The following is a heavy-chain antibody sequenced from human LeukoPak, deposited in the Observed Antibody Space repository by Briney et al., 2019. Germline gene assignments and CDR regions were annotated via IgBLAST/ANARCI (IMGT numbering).Heavy chain of an antibody. V-gene: IGHV3-21*01. CDR2: ISSSSSYI. CDR3: ARDRCSSTSCYADAFDI. D-gene: IGHD2-2*01. J-gene: IGHJ3*02. CDR1: GFTFSSYS. Sequence: GGSLRLSCAASGFTFSSYSMNWVRQAPGKGLEWVSSISSSSSYIYYADSVKGRFTISRDNAKNSLYLQMNSLRAEDTAVYYCARDRCSSTSCYADAFDIWGQGTMVTVSS.